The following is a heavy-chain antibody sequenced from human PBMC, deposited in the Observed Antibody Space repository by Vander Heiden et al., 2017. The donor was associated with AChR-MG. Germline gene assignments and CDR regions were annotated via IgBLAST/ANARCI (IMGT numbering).Heavy chain of an antibody. Sequence: EVQLVQSGAEVKQPGESLKISCKASGYSFPTYWIAWVRQVPGKGLEWMGSIYPGDSDSRYSPSFQGQVTISADRSITTAYLQWSSLKASDSAIYYCARAAPGSQGDYWGQGTLVTVSS. CDR1: GYSFPTYW. CDR3: ARAAPGSQGDY. V-gene: IGHV5-51*01. D-gene: IGHD6-13*01. CDR2: IYPGDSDS. J-gene: IGHJ4*02.